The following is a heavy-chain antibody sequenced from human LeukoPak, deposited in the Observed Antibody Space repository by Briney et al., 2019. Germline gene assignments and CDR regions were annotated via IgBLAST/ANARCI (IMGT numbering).Heavy chain of an antibody. CDR1: GGSISSYY. D-gene: IGHD3-22*01. V-gene: IGHV4-4*07. CDR2: IYTSGST. J-gene: IGHJ5*02. CDR3: ARGVLFDYYDSSGYYP. Sequence: PSETLSLTCTVSGGSISSYYWSWIRQPAGKGLEWIGRIYTSGSTNYNPSLKSRVIISVDTSKNQFSLKLSSVTAADTAVYYCARGVLFDYYDSSGYYPWGQGTLVTVSS.